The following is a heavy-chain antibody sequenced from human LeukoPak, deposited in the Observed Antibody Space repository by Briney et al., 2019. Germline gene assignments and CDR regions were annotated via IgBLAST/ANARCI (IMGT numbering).Heavy chain of an antibody. D-gene: IGHD3-3*01. CDR1: GGSISSGGYY. Sequence: SQTLSLTCTVSGGSISSGGYYWSWIRQHPGKGLEWIAYIYYSGSTYYNPSLKSRVTISVDTSKNQFSLKLNSVAAADTAVYYCARDFGDGATAFDYWGQGTLVTVSS. CDR2: IYYSGST. J-gene: IGHJ4*02. CDR3: ARDFGDGATAFDY. V-gene: IGHV4-31*03.